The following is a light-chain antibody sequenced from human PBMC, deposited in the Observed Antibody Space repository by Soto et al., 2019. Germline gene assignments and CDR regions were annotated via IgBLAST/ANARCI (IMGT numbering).Light chain of an antibody. J-gene: IGKJ1*01. CDR1: QTIDNNY. V-gene: IGKV3-20*01. CDR2: GAS. Sequence: EIVLTQSPGTLSLSPGERATLSCRASQTIDNNYLAWYQQKPGQSPRLLIYGASSRATGIPDRFSGSGSGTDFTLTISRLEPEDFAVYYCQQYSRSPQTFGQGTKVDI. CDR3: QQYSRSPQT.